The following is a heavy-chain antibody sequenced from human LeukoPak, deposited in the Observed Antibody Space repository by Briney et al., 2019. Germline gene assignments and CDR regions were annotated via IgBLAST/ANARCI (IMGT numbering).Heavy chain of an antibody. CDR1: GFTFSSYA. D-gene: IGHD3-3*01. J-gene: IGHJ3*02. Sequence: PGGSLRLSCAASGFTFSSYAMSWVRQAPGKGLEWVSAISGSGGSTYYADSVKGRFTISRDNSKNTLYLQMNSLRAEDTAVYYCAKDIRITIFGVVTHAFDIWGQGTMVTVSS. V-gene: IGHV3-23*01. CDR3: AKDIRITIFGVVTHAFDI. CDR2: ISGSGGST.